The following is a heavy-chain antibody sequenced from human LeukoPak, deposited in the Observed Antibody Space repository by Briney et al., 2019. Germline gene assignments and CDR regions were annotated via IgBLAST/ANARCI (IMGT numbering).Heavy chain of an antibody. CDR3: AREDIYCSSTSCYGGSDY. J-gene: IGHJ4*02. V-gene: IGHV4-59*01. CDR1: GGSISSYY. CDR2: IYYSGST. D-gene: IGHD2-2*01. Sequence: SETLSLTCTVSGGSISSYYWSWIRQPPGKGLEWIGYIYYSGSTNYNPSLKSRVTISVDTSKNQFSLKLSSVTAADMAVYYCAREDIYCSSTSCYGGSDYWGQGTLVTVSS.